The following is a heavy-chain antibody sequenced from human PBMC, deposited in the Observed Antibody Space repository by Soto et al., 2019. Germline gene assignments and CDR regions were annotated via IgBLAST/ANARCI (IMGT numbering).Heavy chain of an antibody. CDR3: AHKGGRGAGMDV. CDR2: IYWDGDE. J-gene: IGHJ6*02. D-gene: IGHD2-15*01. Sequence: QITLKESGPTLVKPTQTLTLTCTFSGFSVSTSGEGVAWIRQPPGKPLVWLALIYWDGDERYSPFLQSRVTITKDTSKNQVVLTMTNMDPVDTATYYCAHKGGRGAGMDVWGQGTTVTVSS. CDR1: GFSVSTSGEG. V-gene: IGHV2-5*02.